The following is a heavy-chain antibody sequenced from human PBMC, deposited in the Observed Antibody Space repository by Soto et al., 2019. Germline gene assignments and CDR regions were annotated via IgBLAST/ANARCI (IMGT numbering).Heavy chain of an antibody. Sequence: SETLSLTCTVSGDSIKNYYWNWIRQSPGKGLEWIGYIYYSGSTNYNPSLKSRVSISVDTSKTQFSLQVRSVTAADTALYSCARDKHIWLRGGGFDPWGQGVLVTVSS. V-gene: IGHV4-59*12. D-gene: IGHD3-10*01. CDR3: ARDKHIWLRGGGFDP. CDR2: IYYSGST. J-gene: IGHJ5*02. CDR1: GDSIKNYY.